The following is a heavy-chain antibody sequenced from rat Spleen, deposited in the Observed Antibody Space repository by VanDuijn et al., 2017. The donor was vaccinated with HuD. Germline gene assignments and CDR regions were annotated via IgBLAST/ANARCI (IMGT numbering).Heavy chain of an antibody. V-gene: IGHV5S13*01. J-gene: IGHJ4*01. CDR3: ARGYVMDA. CDR1: GFTFRNCD. Sequence: EVQLVESDGGLVQPGRSMQLSCAASGFTFRNCDMAWDRQAPTKGLVWIATISTGGGNTYNPDSVKGRFTISEDNAKNTQYLQMDSLRSEDTANYYGARGYVMDAWGQGASVTVSS. CDR2: ISTGGGNT.